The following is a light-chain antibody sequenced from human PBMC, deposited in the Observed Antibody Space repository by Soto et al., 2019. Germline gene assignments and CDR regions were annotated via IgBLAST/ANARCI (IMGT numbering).Light chain of an antibody. CDR1: GSDIGNYNL. CDR2: EVN. V-gene: IGLV2-23*02. CDR3: CSYAGSSLWM. Sequence: QSALTQPAAVSGSLGQSITISCSGSGSDIGNYNLVSWYQQQPGKVPRLIIYEVNKGPSGVYNRFSGSKSGNTASLTISDLQPDDECLYYCCSYAGSSLWMFGGGTKLTVL. J-gene: IGLJ3*02.